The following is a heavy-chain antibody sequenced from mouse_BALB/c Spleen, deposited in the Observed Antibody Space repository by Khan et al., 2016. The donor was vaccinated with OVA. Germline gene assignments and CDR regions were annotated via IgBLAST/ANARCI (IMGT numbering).Heavy chain of an antibody. Sequence: EVQLQESGPSLVKPSQTLSLTCSVTGDSITSGYWNWIRKFPGNKLEYMGYIIYTGYTYYNPSLQSRISIIRHPSKNQYYLQLNSVTDEDTATYYCARSTYRYAFVYWGQGTLVTVSA. J-gene: IGHJ3*01. CDR1: GDSITSGY. D-gene: IGHD2-12*01. CDR2: IIYTGYT. V-gene: IGHV3-8*02. CDR3: ARSTYRYAFVY.